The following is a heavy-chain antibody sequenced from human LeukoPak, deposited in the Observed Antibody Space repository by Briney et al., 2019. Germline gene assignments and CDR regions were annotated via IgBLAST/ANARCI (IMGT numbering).Heavy chain of an antibody. CDR2: INSDGSST. Sequence: GGSLRLSCAASGFTFSSYWMHWVRQAPGKGLVWVSRINSDGSSTSYADSVKGRFTISRDNAKNTLYLQMNNLRAEDTAVYYCARALFDYGDYVFDPWGQGTLVTVSS. CDR1: GFTFSSYW. D-gene: IGHD4-17*01. V-gene: IGHV3-74*01. J-gene: IGHJ5*02. CDR3: ARALFDYGDYVFDP.